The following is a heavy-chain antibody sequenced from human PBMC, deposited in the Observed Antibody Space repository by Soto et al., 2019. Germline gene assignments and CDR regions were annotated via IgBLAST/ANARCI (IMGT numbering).Heavy chain of an antibody. D-gene: IGHD3-10*01. Sequence: EVQVVESGGGLVQPGGSLRLSCAASGFTFSSYWMSWVRQAPGKGLEWVANIKEDGSEKNYVDSVKGQFTISRDNAKNSLYLQTNSLRAEDTAVYYCARERYYYGSGDYWGQGTLVTVSS. CDR1: GFTFSSYW. V-gene: IGHV3-7*01. CDR2: IKEDGSEK. CDR3: ARERYYYGSGDY. J-gene: IGHJ4*02.